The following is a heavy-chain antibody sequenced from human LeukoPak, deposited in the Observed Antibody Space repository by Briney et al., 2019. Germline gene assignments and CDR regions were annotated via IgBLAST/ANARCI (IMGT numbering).Heavy chain of an antibody. CDR3: VKDLYKGDSASWYFFHY. J-gene: IGHJ4*02. Sequence: GGSLRLSCSASGFIISDYAMHWVRQAPGKGLEYVSGISANGGSTYYADSVKGRFTISRDTSKNTLYLQMSSLRAEDTAIYYCVKDLYKGDSASWYFFHYWGQGTLVIVSS. V-gene: IGHV3-64D*06. CDR2: ISANGGST. D-gene: IGHD6-13*01. CDR1: GFIISDYA.